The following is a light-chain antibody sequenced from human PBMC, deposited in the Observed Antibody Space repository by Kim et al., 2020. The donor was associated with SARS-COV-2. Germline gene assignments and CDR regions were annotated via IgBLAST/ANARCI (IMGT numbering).Light chain of an antibody. Sequence: APGKTGRITCGGNNIGSKSVHWYQQKPGQARVLVIYYDSDRPSGIPERFSGSNSGNTATLTISRVEAGDEADYYCQVWDSSSDHPVFGGGTQLTVL. CDR3: QVWDSSSDHPV. J-gene: IGLJ3*02. V-gene: IGLV3-21*04. CDR2: YDS. CDR1: NIGSKS.